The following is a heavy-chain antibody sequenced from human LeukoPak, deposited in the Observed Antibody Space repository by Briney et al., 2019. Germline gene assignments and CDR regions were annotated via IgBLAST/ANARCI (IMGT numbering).Heavy chain of an antibody. Sequence: SETLSLTCAVYGGSFSGYYWSWIRQPPGKGLEWIGYIYYSGSTNYNPSLKSRVTISVDTSKNQFSLKLSSVTAADTAVYYCARENWGLVSHHYYYYYMDVWGKGTTVTISS. J-gene: IGHJ6*03. CDR1: GGSFSGYY. CDR2: IYYSGST. V-gene: IGHV4-59*01. CDR3: ARENWGLVSHHYYYYYMDV. D-gene: IGHD7-27*01.